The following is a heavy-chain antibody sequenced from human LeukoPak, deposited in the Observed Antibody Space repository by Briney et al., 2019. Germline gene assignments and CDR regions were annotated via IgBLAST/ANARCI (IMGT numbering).Heavy chain of an antibody. CDR3: AKLMRHMMEDVYDI. V-gene: IGHV3-23*01. CDR1: GFTLGSFG. CDR2: ISGTGLST. J-gene: IGHJ3*02. D-gene: IGHD2-21*01. Sequence: AGGSLRLSCAASGFTLGSFGVSWVRLAPGKGLEWVSFISGTGLSTYYADSVKGRFTISRDNSKSTLFMQMNSLRVEDTAVYYCAKLMRHMMEDVYDIWGQGTMVTVSS.